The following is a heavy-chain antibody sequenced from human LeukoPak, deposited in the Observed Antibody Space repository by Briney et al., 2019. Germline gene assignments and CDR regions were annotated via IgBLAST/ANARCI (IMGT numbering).Heavy chain of an antibody. CDR1: GGTFSSYA. J-gene: IGHJ3*02. Sequence: GASVKVSCKASGGTFSSYAISWERQAPGQGLEWMGGIIPIFGTANYAQKFQGRVTITADESTSTAYMELSSLRSEDTAVYYCASEGLGLTANAFDIWGQGTMVTVSS. V-gene: IGHV1-69*13. CDR3: ASEGLGLTANAFDI. CDR2: IIPIFGTA.